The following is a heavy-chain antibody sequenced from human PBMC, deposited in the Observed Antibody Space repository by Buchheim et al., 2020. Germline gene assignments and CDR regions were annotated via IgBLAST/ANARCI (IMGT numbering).Heavy chain of an antibody. D-gene: IGHD3-9*01. CDR1: GVTFINAS. Sequence: EVQLVESGGGLVKPGGSLTLSCAASGVTFINASMTWVRQAPGKGLEWVGRIKSKADGGTTAYAAPVKGRFTIPRDDSKNSPYLQINSLRTEETAVYYCTTTFPVLRYFNLPDFWGQDTL. CDR2: IKSKADGGTT. V-gene: IGHV3-15*01. J-gene: IGHJ4*02. CDR3: TTTFPVLRYFNLPDF.